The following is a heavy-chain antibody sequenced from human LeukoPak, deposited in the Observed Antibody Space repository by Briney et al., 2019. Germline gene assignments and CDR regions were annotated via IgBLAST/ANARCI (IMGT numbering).Heavy chain of an antibody. J-gene: IGHJ4*02. CDR2: ISGSGGST. D-gene: IGHD3-22*01. V-gene: IGHV3-23*01. Sequence: GGSLRLSCAASGFTFSSYSMNWVRQAPGKGLEWVSAISGSGGSTYYADSVKGRFTISRDNSKNTLYLQMNSLRAEDTAVYYCANTYYYDSSGYYLFDYWGQGTLVTVSS. CDR1: GFTFSSYS. CDR3: ANTYYYDSSGYYLFDY.